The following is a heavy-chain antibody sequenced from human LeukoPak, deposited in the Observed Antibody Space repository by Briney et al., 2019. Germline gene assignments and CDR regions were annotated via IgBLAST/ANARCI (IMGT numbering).Heavy chain of an antibody. CDR1: GFTFSSYA. Sequence: PGGSLRLSCAASGFTFSSYAMSWVRQAPGKGLEWVSAISGSGGSTYYADSVKGRFTISRDNSKNTLYLQMNSLGAEDTAVYYCAKGGRSSSSWPACDYWGQGTLVTVSS. J-gene: IGHJ4*02. V-gene: IGHV3-23*01. CDR3: AKGGRSSSSWPACDY. D-gene: IGHD6-13*01. CDR2: ISGSGGST.